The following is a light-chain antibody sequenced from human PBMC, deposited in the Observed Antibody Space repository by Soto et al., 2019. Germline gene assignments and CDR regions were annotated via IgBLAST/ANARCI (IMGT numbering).Light chain of an antibody. Sequence: QSVLTQPASVSGSPGQSITISCTGTNSDVGGLNYVSWYQHHPGNAPKLIIYEVSYRPSGVSDRFSGSKSDNTASLTISGLQTDDEADYSCSSFTISSTWVFGGGTKVTVL. V-gene: IGLV2-14*01. CDR1: NSDVGGLNY. J-gene: IGLJ3*02. CDR2: EVS. CDR3: SSFTISSTWV.